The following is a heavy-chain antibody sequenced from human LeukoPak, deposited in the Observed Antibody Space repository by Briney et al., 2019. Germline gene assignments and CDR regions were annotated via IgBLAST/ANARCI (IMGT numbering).Heavy chain of an antibody. CDR2: ISYDGSNK. D-gene: IGHD2-2*01. J-gene: IGHJ2*01. CDR3: ARGKGCSSTSCPGGYFDL. V-gene: IGHV3-30*04. CDR1: GFTFSSYA. Sequence: GGSLRLSCAASGFTFSSYAMHWVRQAPGKGLEWVAVISYDGSNKYYADSVKGRFTISRDNSKNTLYLQMNSLRAEDTAVYYCARGKGCSSTSCPGGYFDLWGRGTLSLSPQ.